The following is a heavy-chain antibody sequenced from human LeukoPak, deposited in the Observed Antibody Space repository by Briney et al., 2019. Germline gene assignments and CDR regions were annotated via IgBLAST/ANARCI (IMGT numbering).Heavy chain of an antibody. V-gene: IGHV3-23*01. Sequence: GGSLRLSCAASGFTFSSYAMSWVRQAPGKGLEWVSAISGGGGSTYYADSVKGRFTISRDNSKNTLYLQMNTLRADDTAVYYCAKGSGSGWYGWFAPWGQGTLVPVSS. D-gene: IGHD6-19*01. CDR2: ISGGGGST. CDR1: GFTFSSYA. J-gene: IGHJ5*02. CDR3: AKGSGSGWYGWFAP.